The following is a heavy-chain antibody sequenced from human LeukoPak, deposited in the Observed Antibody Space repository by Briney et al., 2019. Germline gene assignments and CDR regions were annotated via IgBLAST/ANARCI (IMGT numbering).Heavy chain of an antibody. CDR1: GFTFSSYA. J-gene: IGHJ4*02. V-gene: IGHV3-30-3*01. D-gene: IGHD2-8*01. CDR2: ISYDGSNK. CDR3: ASSYCTNGVCYTFDY. Sequence: PGGSLRLSCAASGFTFSSYAMHWVRRAPGKGLEWVAVISYDGSNKYYADSVKGRFTISRDNSKNTLYLQMNSLRAEDTAVYYCASSYCTNGVCYTFDYWGQGTLVTVSS.